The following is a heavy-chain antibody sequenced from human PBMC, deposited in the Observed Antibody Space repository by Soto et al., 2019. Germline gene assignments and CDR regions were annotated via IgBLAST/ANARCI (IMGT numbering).Heavy chain of an antibody. CDR2: ISGSGGRT. Sequence: XESLSLACAASGFTFSSYAMSWVRQAPGKGLEWVSGISGSGGRTYYADSVKGRFTISRDNSKHTLYLQMNSLRAEDTAVYYCAKADDFWSGYHIYYYYGMDVWGQGTTVTVSS. J-gene: IGHJ6*02. CDR1: GFTFSSYA. D-gene: IGHD3-3*01. CDR3: AKADDFWSGYHIYYYYGMDV. V-gene: IGHV3-23*01.